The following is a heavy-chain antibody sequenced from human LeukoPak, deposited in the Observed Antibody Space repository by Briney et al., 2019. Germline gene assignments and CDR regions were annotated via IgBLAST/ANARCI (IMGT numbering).Heavy chain of an antibody. V-gene: IGHV4-4*07. CDR3: ARESSCSSTNCSALYYYYGMDV. J-gene: IGHJ6*02. CDR2: IYTSGST. Sequence: SETLSLTCAVYGGSFSGYYWSWIRQPAGKGLEWIGRIYTSGSTNYNPSLESRVTMSVDTSKNQFSLKLRSVTAADTAVYYCARESSCSSTNCSALYYYYGMDVWGQGTTVTVSS. D-gene: IGHD2-2*01. CDR1: GGSFSGYY.